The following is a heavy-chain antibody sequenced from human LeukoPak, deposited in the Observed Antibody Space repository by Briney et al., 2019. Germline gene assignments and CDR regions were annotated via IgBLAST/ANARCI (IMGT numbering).Heavy chain of an antibody. CDR3: VKSPSDGLDV. CDR1: GFTFSTYP. J-gene: IGHJ6*02. CDR2: IFANGDIT. Sequence: PGGSLRLSCSASGFTFSTYPMHWVRQAPGKGLEYVSTIFANGDITSYAASVKGRFTTSRDNSKNTVYLQMSSLRPEDTAVYYCVKSPSDGLDVWGQGATVTVSS. V-gene: IGHV3-64D*09.